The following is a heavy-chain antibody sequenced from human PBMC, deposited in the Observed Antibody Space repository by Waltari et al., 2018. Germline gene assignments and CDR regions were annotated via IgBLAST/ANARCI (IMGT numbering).Heavy chain of an antibody. CDR3: AKYDFWTGYSFDC. J-gene: IGHJ4*02. D-gene: IGHD3-3*01. CDR1: GFSFSTNW. V-gene: IGHV3-7*01. Sequence: EVQLVESGGGLVQVGGSLRLCCVASGFSFSTNWMSWVRRAPGKGLGWLANINQDGSEKYSVDSVKGRFTISRDNAKNSLFLQMNSLRAEDTAVYYCAKYDFWTGYSFDCWGQGTLVTVSS. CDR2: INQDGSEK.